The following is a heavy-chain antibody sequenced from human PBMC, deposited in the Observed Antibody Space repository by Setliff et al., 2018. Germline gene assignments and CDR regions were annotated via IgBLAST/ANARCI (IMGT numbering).Heavy chain of an antibody. CDR3: ARAGVAAAGRKGVFDH. CDR2: INPGGGSA. CDR1: GYTLSRHY. D-gene: IGHD6-13*01. J-gene: IGHJ4*02. V-gene: IGHV1-46*01. Sequence: ASVKVSCKATGYTLSRHYMHWARQAPGQGLEWMGIINPGGGSASIVQKFQGRVTMTSDTSTSTVYTEVTGLTSEDTAVYYCARAGVAAAGRKGVFDHWGQGTLVTVSS.